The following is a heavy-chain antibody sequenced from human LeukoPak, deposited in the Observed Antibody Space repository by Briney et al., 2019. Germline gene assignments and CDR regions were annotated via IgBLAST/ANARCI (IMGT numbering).Heavy chain of an antibody. CDR2: IYPSGST. CDR3: ARGASTTWPGNFDY. Sequence: SSETLSLTCTVSGGSISSYYWSWMRQPAGKALKWIGRIYPSGSTNYNPSLKSRVTMSVDTSQNQLSLKMTSVTAADTAVYYCARGASTTWPGNFDYWGQEPWSPSPQ. D-gene: IGHD1-14*01. J-gene: IGHJ4*01. V-gene: IGHV4-4*07. CDR1: GGSISSYY.